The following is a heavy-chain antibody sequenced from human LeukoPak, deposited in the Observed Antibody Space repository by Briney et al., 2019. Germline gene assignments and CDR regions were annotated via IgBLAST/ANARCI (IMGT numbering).Heavy chain of an antibody. CDR3: AKGYYGSGSFDY. V-gene: IGHV3-23*01. CDR2: ISGSGGST. CDR1: GFTFSSYA. J-gene: IGHJ4*02. Sequence: GGSLRLSCAASGFTFSSYAMSWVRQAPGKGLEWVSAISGSGGSTYYADSVKGRFTISRDNSKNTLYLQMNSLRAEDTTVYYCAKGYYGSGSFDYWGQGTLVTVSS. D-gene: IGHD3-10*01.